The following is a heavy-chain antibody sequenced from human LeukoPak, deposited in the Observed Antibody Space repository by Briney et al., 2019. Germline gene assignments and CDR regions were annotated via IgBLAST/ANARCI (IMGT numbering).Heavy chain of an antibody. J-gene: IGHJ4*02. CDR2: ISYDGSNK. V-gene: IGHV3-30-3*01. D-gene: IGHD3-9*01. Sequence: GRSLRLSCAASGFTFSSYAMHWVRQAPGKGLEWVAVISYDGSNKYYADSVKGRFTISRDNSKNTLYLQMNSLRAEDTAVYYCARGPRLRYFDWLPYYFDYWGQGTLVTVSS. CDR3: ARGPRLRYFDWLPYYFDY. CDR1: GFTFSSYA.